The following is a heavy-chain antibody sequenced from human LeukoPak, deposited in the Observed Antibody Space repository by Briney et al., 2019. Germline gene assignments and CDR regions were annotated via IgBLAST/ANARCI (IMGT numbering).Heavy chain of an antibody. CDR3: ARGRYYGMDV. Sequence: PGGSLRLSCAASGFTFSDHAMHWVRQAPGKGLVWVSGINSDGSITTYADSVKGRFTISRDNAENTLYLQMNSLRAEDTAVYYCARGRYYGMDVWGQGTTVTVSS. J-gene: IGHJ6*02. CDR1: GFTFSDHA. CDR2: INSDGSIT. V-gene: IGHV3-74*03.